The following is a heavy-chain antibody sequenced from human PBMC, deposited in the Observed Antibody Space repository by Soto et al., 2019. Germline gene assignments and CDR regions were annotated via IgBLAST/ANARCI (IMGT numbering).Heavy chain of an antibody. CDR3: ARIVGSGELSFPINYYFCGRVV. J-gene: IGHJ6*02. D-gene: IGHD3-10*01. V-gene: IGHV1-69*13. CDR2: IIPIFGTA. CDR1: GGTFSSYA. Sequence: SSVKVSCKASGGTFSSYAISWVRQAPGQGLEWMGGIIPIFGTANYAQKFQGRVTITADESTSTAYMELSSLRSEDTAVYYCARIVGSGELSFPINYYFCGRVVWG.